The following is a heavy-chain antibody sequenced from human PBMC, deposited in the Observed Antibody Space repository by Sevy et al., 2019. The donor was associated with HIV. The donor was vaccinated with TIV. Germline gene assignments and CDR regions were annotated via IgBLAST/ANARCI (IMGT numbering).Heavy chain of an antibody. CDR3: ARDSEDCSGGSCYSNKYYHYYGMDV. Sequence: GGSLRLSCAASGFTFSSYAMHWVRQAPGKGLEWVAVISYDGSNKYYADSVKGRFTISRDNSKNTLYLQMNSLRAEDTAVYYCARDSEDCSGGSCYSNKYYHYYGMDVWGQGTTVTVSS. J-gene: IGHJ6*02. V-gene: IGHV3-30-3*01. D-gene: IGHD2-15*01. CDR1: GFTFSSYA. CDR2: ISYDGSNK.